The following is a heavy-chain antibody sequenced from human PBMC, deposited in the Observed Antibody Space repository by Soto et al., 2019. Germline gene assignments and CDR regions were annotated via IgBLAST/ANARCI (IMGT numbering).Heavy chain of an antibody. V-gene: IGHV3-53*01. CDR2: IYSTGTT. J-gene: IGHJ4*02. CDR1: GFTVGNNY. Sequence: EVQLVESGGGLIQPGGSLKLSCAASGFTVGNNYMSWVRQAPGKGLEWVSLIYSTGTTKYADSVKGRFTVSRDNAKNTLYLKMNSLRAEDPAVYYCAKDGRGSGSHYNSFGYWGQGTLVTVSS. D-gene: IGHD3-10*01. CDR3: AKDGRGSGSHYNSFGY.